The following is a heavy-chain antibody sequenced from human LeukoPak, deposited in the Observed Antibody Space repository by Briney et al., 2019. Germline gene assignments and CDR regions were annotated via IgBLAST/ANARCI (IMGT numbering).Heavy chain of an antibody. Sequence: SETLSLTCAVYGGSFSGYYWSWIRQPPGKGLEWIGEINHSGSTNYNPSLKSRVAISVDTSKNQFSLKLSSVTAADTAVYYCARIPSTVVTPNWYFDLWGRGTLVTVSS. V-gene: IGHV4-34*01. J-gene: IGHJ2*01. CDR1: GGSFSGYY. CDR3: ARIPSTVVTPNWYFDL. D-gene: IGHD4-23*01. CDR2: INHSGST.